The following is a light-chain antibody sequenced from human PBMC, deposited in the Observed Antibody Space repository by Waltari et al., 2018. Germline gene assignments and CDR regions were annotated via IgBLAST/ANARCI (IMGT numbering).Light chain of an antibody. J-gene: IGKJ1*01. CDR2: AAS. CDR3: QHSYSTPRT. V-gene: IGKV1-39*01. Sequence: IQMTQSPSSLSASVGARVTITCRASQSIRSDLNLYQQKTGKAPKHLFYAASSLQSGVPSRCMGSGSGTDFTRHISDQQPEDFATYCRQHSYSTPRTFGQGTKVEIK. CDR1: QSIRSD.